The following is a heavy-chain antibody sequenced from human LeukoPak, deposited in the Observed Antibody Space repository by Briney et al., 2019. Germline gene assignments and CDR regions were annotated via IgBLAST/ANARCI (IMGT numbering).Heavy chain of an antibody. CDR3: AKSMTLQWRGFFDL. Sequence: GGSLRLSCAASGFTFSTYAMSWVRQAPGKGLEWVSTISDSGANTYYADSVRGRFTISRDNSKNALYLQKNSLRADDTAIYYCAKSMTLQWRGFFDLWGRGTHVTVSS. CDR2: ISDSGANT. V-gene: IGHV3-23*01. D-gene: IGHD6-19*01. CDR1: GFTFSTYA. J-gene: IGHJ2*01.